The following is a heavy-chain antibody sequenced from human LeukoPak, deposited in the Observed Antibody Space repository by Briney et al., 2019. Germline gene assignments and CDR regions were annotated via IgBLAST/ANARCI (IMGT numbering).Heavy chain of an antibody. D-gene: IGHD3-22*01. CDR3: ATNYYDSSGRDPYWYFDL. J-gene: IGHJ2*01. CDR2: INYSGST. V-gene: IGHV4-59*01. Sequence: SETLSLTCTVSGVSISSYSWSWIRQPPGKGLEWMGYINYSGSTNYNPSLKSRVTISVDTSKNQFSLKLSSVTAADTAVYYCATNYYDSSGRDPYWYFDLWGRGTLVTVSS. CDR1: GVSISSYS.